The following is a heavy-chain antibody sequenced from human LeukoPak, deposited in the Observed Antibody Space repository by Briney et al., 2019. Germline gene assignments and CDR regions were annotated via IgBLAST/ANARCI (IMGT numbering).Heavy chain of an antibody. J-gene: IGHJ4*02. CDR2: IYPNDSET. Sequence: GESLKIACKGSGYSFINNWIGWVRQMPGKGLEWMGIIYPNDSETRYSPSFQGHVTLTADKSISAAYLQWSSLKASDTAMYYCARLPVAAGGKDFDFWGQGTLVTVSS. CDR3: ARLPVAAGGKDFDF. CDR1: GYSFINNW. D-gene: IGHD6-13*01. V-gene: IGHV5-51*01.